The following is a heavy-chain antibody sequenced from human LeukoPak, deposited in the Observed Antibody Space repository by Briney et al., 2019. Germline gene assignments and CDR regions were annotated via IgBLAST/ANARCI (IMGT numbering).Heavy chain of an antibody. CDR2: ISWNSGST. D-gene: IGHD3-3*01. CDR1: GFTFDDYA. Sequence: GRSLRLSCAASGFTFDDYAMHWVRQVPGKGLEWVSGISWNSGSTGYVDSVKGRFTISRDNSKNTLYLQMNSLRPEDTAVYHCARDRLPSDQDDFDYWGQGSLVTVSS. V-gene: IGHV3-9*01. CDR3: ARDRLPSDQDDFDY. J-gene: IGHJ4*02.